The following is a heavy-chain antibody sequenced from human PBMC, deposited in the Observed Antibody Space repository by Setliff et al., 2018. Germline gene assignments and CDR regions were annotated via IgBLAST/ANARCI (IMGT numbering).Heavy chain of an antibody. Sequence: RASVKVSCKTSGYSFTSHYMHWVRQVPGQGLEWMGWINNYNFNTQYAQKFQGRVAVTIDKSTSTAYMDLTSLRSDDTAVYYCLRDRPYSNSPEYSFDAWGQGTTVTVSS. CDR3: LRDRPYSNSPEYSFDA. J-gene: IGHJ3*01. D-gene: IGHD6-6*01. V-gene: IGHV1-18*04. CDR2: INNYNFNT. CDR1: GYSFTSHY.